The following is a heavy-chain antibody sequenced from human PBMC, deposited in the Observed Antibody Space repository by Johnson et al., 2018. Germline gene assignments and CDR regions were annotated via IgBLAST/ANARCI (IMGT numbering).Heavy chain of an antibody. D-gene: IGHD6-19*01. V-gene: IGHV3-30*18. CDR3: AKKRGAVAVAKYFDY. CDR2: ISYDGSNK. J-gene: IGHJ4*02. Sequence: QVQLVESGGGVVQPGRSLRLSCAASGFTFSSYGMHWVRQAPGKGLEWVAVISYDGSNKYYADSVKGRFTISRDNSKNTLYLQMNSLRAEDTAVYYCAKKRGAVAVAKYFDYWGQGTLVTVSS. CDR1: GFTFSSYG.